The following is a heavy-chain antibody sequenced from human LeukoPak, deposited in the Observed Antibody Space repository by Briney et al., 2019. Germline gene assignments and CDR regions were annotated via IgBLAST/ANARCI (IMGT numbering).Heavy chain of an antibody. CDR1: GGSISSYY. CDR2: SYYSGST. D-gene: IGHD3-22*01. J-gene: IGHJ2*01. V-gene: IGHV4-59*01. Sequence: KTSETLSLTCTVSGGSISSYYWSWIRQPPGKGLEWFGDSYYSGSTNYNPSLKSRVTISVDTSKNQFSLKLTSVTAADTAVYYCARDSSGYYYKNWYFDLWGRGTLVTVSS. CDR3: ARDSSGYYYKNWYFDL.